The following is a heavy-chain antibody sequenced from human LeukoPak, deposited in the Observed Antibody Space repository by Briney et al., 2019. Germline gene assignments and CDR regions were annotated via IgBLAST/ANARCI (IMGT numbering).Heavy chain of an antibody. D-gene: IGHD6-13*01. CDR1: GGSICSTSYY. CDR3: ARDQWAAAGRENAFDI. CDR2: IYYSGST. J-gene: IGHJ3*02. V-gene: IGHV4-39*07. Sequence: SETLSLTCTVSGGSICSTSYYWGWSRQPPGKGLEWIGSIYYSGSTYYNPSLKSRVTISVDTSKNQFSLKLSSVTAADTAVYYCARDQWAAAGRENAFDIWGQGTMVTVSS.